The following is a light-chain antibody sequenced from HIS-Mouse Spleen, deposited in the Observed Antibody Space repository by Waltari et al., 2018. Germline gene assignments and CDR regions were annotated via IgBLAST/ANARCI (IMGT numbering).Light chain of an antibody. CDR3: QVWDSSSDHVV. CDR2: DDS. Sequence: SYVLTQPPSVSVAPGKTARITCGGNNIGSKSVHWYQQKPGQAPGLVIYDDSDRPSGIPERFSGSSSGNTATLTISRVEAGDEADYYWQVWDSSSDHVVFGGGTKLTVL. CDR1: NIGSKS. J-gene: IGLJ2*01. V-gene: IGLV3-21*04.